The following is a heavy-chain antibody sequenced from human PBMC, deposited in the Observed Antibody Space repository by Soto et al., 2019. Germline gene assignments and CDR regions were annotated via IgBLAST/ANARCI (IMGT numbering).Heavy chain of an antibody. D-gene: IGHD3-10*01. J-gene: IGHJ5*02. V-gene: IGHV3-48*02. CDR2: ISSSSSTI. CDR1: GFTFSSYA. CDR3: ARDMWVRGVNGGWFDP. Sequence: GGSLRLSCAASGFTFSSYAMSWVRQAPGKGLEWVSYISSSSSTIYYADSVKGRFTISRDNAKNSLYLQMNSLRDEDTAVYYCARDMWVRGVNGGWFDPWGQGT.